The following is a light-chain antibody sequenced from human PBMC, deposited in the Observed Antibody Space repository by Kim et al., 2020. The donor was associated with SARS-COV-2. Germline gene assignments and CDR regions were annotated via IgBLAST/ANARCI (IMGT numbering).Light chain of an antibody. CDR1: SSSSGKKN. CDR2: STD. CDR3: AAWDESLSGRV. J-gene: IGLJ3*02. Sequence: GQRVSISCTGASSSSGKKNVYWCQHLQGTAPKLLSYSTDQRPSGVPDRFSGSKSGTSASLAIRGLRSEDGADYYCAAWDESLSGRVFGGGTKLTVL. V-gene: IGLV1-47*02.